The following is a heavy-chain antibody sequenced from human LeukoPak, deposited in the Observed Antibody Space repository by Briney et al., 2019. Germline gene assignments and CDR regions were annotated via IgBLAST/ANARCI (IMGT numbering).Heavy chain of an antibody. CDR3: AREAPNYGDYVSYFDY. D-gene: IGHD4-17*01. J-gene: IGHJ4*02. CDR2: IYTSGST. V-gene: IGHV4-4*07. Sequence: PSETLSLTCTVSGGSISSYYWSWIRQPAGKGLEWIGRIYTSGSTNYNPSLKSRVTMSVDTSKNQFSLKLSSVTAADTAVYYCAREAPNYGDYVSYFDYRGQGTLVTVSS. CDR1: GGSISSYY.